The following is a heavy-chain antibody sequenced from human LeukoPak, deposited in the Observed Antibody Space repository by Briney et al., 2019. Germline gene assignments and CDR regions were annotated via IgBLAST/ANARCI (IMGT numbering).Heavy chain of an antibody. CDR1: GYSISSGYY. V-gene: IGHV4-38-2*02. CDR2: IYHSGST. CDR3: ARWVDAFDI. Sequence: PSETLSLTCTVSGYSISSGYYWGWIRQPPGKGLEWIGSIYHSGSTYYNPSLKSRVTISVDTSKNQFSLKLSSVTAADTAVYYCARWVDAFDIWGQGTMVTVSS. D-gene: IGHD6-13*01. J-gene: IGHJ3*02.